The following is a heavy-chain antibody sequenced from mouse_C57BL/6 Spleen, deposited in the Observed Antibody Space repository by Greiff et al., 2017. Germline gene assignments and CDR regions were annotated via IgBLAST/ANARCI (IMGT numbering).Heavy chain of an antibody. CDR2: ISYDGSN. CDR3: ARRYGSSPYYFDY. V-gene: IGHV3-6*01. Sequence: EVQLQQSGPGLVKPSQSLSLTCSVTGYSITSGYYWNWIRQFPGNKLEWMGYISYDGSNNYNPSLKNRISITRDTSKNQFFLKLNSVTTEDTATYYCARRYGSSPYYFDYWGQGTTRTVSS. D-gene: IGHD1-1*01. J-gene: IGHJ2*01. CDR1: GYSITSGYY.